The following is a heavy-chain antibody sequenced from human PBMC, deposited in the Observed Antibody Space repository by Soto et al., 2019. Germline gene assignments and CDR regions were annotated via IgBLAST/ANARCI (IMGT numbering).Heavy chain of an antibody. CDR1: GFTLRSHT. V-gene: IGHV3-21*04. CDR2: ISSDSSYK. J-gene: IGHJ5*02. CDR3: ARDAGRGGSGSYYPNWFDP. Sequence: GGSLRLSCAASGFTLRSHTMNWVRQAPGKGLEWVSSISSDSSYKYYTGSVKGRFTVSRDNAKNSLYLQMDSLRSDDTAVYYCARDAGRGGSGSYYPNWFDPWGQGTQVTVSS. D-gene: IGHD3-22*01.